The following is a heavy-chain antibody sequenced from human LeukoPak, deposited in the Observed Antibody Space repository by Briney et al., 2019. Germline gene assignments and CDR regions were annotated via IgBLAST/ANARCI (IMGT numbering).Heavy chain of an antibody. CDR2: IYSGGST. Sequence: GGSLRLSCAASGFTVSSNYMSWVRQAPGKGLEWVSVIYSGGSTYYADSVKGRFTISRDNSKNTLYLQMNSLRAEDTAVYYCARAGFGELYYYYGMDVWGQGTTVTVSS. D-gene: IGHD3-10*01. J-gene: IGHJ6*02. V-gene: IGHV3-53*01. CDR3: ARAGFGELYYYYGMDV. CDR1: GFTVSSNY.